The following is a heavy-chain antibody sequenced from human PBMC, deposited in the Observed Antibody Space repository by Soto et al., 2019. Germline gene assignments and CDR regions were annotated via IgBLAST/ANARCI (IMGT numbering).Heavy chain of an antibody. V-gene: IGHV5-51*01. CDR3: ARLGLNGARDYYYYGMDV. J-gene: IGHJ6*02. Sequence: GESLKISCKGSGYSFTSYWIGWVRQMPGKGLEWMGIIYPGDSDTRYSPSFQGQVTISADKSISTAYLQWSSLKASDTAMYYCARLGLNGARDYYYYGMDVWGQGTTVTVS. CDR1: GYSFTSYW. CDR2: IYPGDSDT. D-gene: IGHD6-6*01.